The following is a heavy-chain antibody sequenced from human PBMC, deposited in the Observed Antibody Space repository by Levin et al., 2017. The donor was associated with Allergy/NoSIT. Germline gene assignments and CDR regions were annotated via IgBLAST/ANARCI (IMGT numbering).Heavy chain of an antibody. CDR3: ARVYSSRTDAFDI. Sequence: ASVKVSCKGSGYSFTSYWIGWVRQLPGKGLEWMGIIYPGDSDTRYSPSFQGQVTISADKSISTAYLQWSSLKASDTAMYYCARVYSSRTDAFDIWGQGTMVTVSS. V-gene: IGHV5-51*01. CDR2: IYPGDSDT. D-gene: IGHD6-13*01. J-gene: IGHJ3*02. CDR1: GYSFTSYW.